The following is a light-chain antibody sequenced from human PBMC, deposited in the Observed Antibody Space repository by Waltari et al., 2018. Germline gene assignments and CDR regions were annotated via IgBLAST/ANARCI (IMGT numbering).Light chain of an antibody. CDR1: QSVSSN. Sequence: EIVMTQSPATLSVSPGERVTLSCRASQSVSSNLAWYQQRPGQAPSLPIYATSTRATGVPARFSGRGSGTEFTLTIRSLQAEDFAVYYCQQYNNWPRTFGQGTKVEIQ. V-gene: IGKV3-15*01. CDR3: QQYNNWPRT. CDR2: ATS. J-gene: IGKJ1*01.